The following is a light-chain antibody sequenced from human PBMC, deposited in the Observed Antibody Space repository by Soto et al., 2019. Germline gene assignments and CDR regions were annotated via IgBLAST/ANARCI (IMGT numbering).Light chain of an antibody. Sequence: EIVLTQSPGTLSLSPGERATLSCRASQSVSSSYLAWYQQKPGQAPRLLIYGASSRATGIPDRFSGSGSGTDFTLTISRLEPEDFAVYYCQQYGSSRGLTVGPGTKVDIK. J-gene: IGKJ3*01. CDR2: GAS. CDR1: QSVSSSY. CDR3: QQYGSSRGLT. V-gene: IGKV3-20*01.